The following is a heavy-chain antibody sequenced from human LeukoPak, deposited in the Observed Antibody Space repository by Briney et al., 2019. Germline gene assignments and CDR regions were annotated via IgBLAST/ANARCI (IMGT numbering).Heavy chain of an antibody. D-gene: IGHD3-10*02. J-gene: IGHJ5*02. V-gene: IGHV3-7*03. CDR2: ISDGGRAT. CDR1: GYRFSPYW. Sequence: PGGSLRLSCAVSGYRFSPYWMSWVRQTPGKGLEWVASISDGGRATYYGDSVRGRFTISRDDARNSLFLQMNGLRADDTAVYYCTRENYVPDSWGQGTLVTVSS. CDR3: TRENYVPDS.